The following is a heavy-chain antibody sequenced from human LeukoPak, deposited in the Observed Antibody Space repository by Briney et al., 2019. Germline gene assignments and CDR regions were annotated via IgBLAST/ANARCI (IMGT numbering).Heavy chain of an antibody. J-gene: IGHJ4*02. D-gene: IGHD5-18*01. CDR3: ARDKGYSYGYFDY. V-gene: IGHV1-69*13. CDR2: IVPIFGTA. Sequence: ASVKVSCKASGGTFSSYAISWVRQAPGQGLEWMGGIVPIFGTANYAQKFQGRVTITADESTSTAYMELSSLRSEDTAVYYCARDKGYSYGYFDYWGQGTLVTVSS. CDR1: GGTFSSYA.